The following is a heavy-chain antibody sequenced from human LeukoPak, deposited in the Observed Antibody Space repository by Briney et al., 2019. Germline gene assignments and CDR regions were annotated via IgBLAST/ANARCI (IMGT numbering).Heavy chain of an antibody. J-gene: IGHJ3*02. D-gene: IGHD3-16*02. CDR3: ARDEYYDYVWGSYQSHAFDI. V-gene: IGHV4-38-2*02. CDR1: GYSISSGYY. Sequence: SETLSLTCTVSGYSISSGYYWGWIRQPPGKGLEWIGSIYHSGSTYYNPSLKSRVTISVDTSKNQFSLKLSSVTAADTAVYYCARDEYYDYVWGSYQSHAFDIWGQGTMVTVSS. CDR2: IYHSGST.